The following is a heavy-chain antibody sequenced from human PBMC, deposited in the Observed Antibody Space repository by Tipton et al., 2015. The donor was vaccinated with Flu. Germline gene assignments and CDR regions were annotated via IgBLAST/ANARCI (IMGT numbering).Heavy chain of an antibody. J-gene: IGHJ4*02. CDR1: GGSFSGYY. V-gene: IGHV4-34*01. Sequence: TLSLTCAVYGGSFSGYYWSWIRQPPGKGLEWIGEINHSGSTNYNPSLKSRVTISVDTSKNQFSLKLSSVTAADTAVYYCAILVVAAKGLFDYWAQGTLVTVSS. CDR2: INHSGST. D-gene: IGHD2-15*01. CDR3: AILVVAAKGLFDY.